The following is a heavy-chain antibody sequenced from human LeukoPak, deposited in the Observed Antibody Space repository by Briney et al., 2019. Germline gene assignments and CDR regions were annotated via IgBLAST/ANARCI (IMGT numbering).Heavy chain of an antibody. D-gene: IGHD2-2*01. V-gene: IGHV1-69*04. CDR1: GGTFSSYA. J-gene: IGHJ4*02. CDR3: ARGTRSVVVVPAASLDY. CDR2: IIPILGIA. Sequence: SVKVSCKASGGTFSSYAISWVRRAPGQGLEWMGRIIPILGIANYAQKFQGRVTITADKSTSTAYMELNRLRSDDTAVYYCARGTRSVVVVPAASLDYWGQGTLVTVSS.